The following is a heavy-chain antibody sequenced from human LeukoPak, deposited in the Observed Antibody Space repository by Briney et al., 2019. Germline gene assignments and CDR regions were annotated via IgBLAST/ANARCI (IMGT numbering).Heavy chain of an antibody. V-gene: IGHV4-31*03. CDR1: GGSISSGGYY. CDR2: IYYSGST. J-gene: IGHJ4*02. Sequence: SQTLSLTCTVSGGSISSGGYYWSWIRQHPGKGLEWIGYIYYSGSTYYNPSLKSRVTISLDTSKNQFSLKLSSVTAADTAVYYCARAIAVAGTHYYFDYWGQGTLVTVSS. CDR3: ARAIAVAGTHYYFDY. D-gene: IGHD6-19*01.